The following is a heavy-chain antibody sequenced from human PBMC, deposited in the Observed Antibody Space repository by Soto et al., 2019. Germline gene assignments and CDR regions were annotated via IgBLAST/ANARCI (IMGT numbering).Heavy chain of an antibody. J-gene: IGHJ6*02. V-gene: IGHV3-13*01. CDR2: IGTAGDT. D-gene: IGHD4-17*01. CDR1: GFTFSSYD. Sequence: GGSLRLSCAAPGFTFSSYDMHWVRQATGKGLEWVSAIGTAGDTYYPGSVKGRFTISRENAKNSLYLQMNSLRAEDTAVYYCARGGTVVNYYYYGMDVWGQGTTVTVSS. CDR3: ARGGTVVNYYYYGMDV.